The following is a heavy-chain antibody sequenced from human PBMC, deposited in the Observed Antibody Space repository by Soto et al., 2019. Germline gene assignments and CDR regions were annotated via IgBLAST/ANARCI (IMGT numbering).Heavy chain of an antibody. J-gene: IGHJ5*02. V-gene: IGHV4-59*01. CDR1: GGSMTTYY. Sequence: SETLSLTCTVSGGSMTTYYWSWIRHPPGKGLEWIGFIYYSGSTNYNPSFRSRFTISVDTSKNQFSLKLSSVTAADTAIYYCARVAYSYSYSFPGFFDPWGQGTLVTVSS. D-gene: IGHD5-18*01. CDR3: ARVAYSYSYSFPGFFDP. CDR2: IYYSGST.